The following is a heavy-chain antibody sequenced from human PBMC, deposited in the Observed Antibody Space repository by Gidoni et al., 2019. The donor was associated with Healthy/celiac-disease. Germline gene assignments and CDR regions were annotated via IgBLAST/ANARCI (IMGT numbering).Heavy chain of an antibody. V-gene: IGHV1-69*01. CDR1: GCTFSRYA. J-gene: IGHJ3*02. CDR3: ARGIRGEQWLVYENAFDI. CDR2: IIPSFGTA. D-gene: IGHD6-19*01. Sequence: QVQLVQSWAEVTQPGSSVKVSCKASGCTFSRYATSWVRQAPGQGLEWMGGIIPSFGTANYAQKLQGRVTITADESTSTAYMELSSLRSEDTAVYYCARGIRGEQWLVYENAFDIWGQGTMVTVSS.